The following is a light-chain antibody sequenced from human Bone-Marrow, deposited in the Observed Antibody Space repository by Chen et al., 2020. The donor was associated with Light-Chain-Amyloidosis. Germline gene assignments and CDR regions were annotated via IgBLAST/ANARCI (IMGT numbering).Light chain of an antibody. Sequence: SYVLTQPSSVSVAPGQPATIACGGNNIGSTSVHWYQQTPGQAPLLDVYDDSDRPSGIPERLSGSNSGNTATLTISRVEAGDEADYYCQVWDRSSDRPVFGGGTKLTVL. CDR3: QVWDRSSDRPV. CDR1: NIGSTS. J-gene: IGLJ3*02. CDR2: DDS. V-gene: IGLV3-21*02.